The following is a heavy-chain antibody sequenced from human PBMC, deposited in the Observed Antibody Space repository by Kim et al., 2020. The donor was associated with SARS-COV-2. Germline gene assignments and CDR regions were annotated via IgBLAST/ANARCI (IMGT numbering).Heavy chain of an antibody. CDR3: ARVGYGGNFSYFDY. V-gene: IGHV3-30*07. D-gene: IGHD2-21*02. J-gene: IGHJ4*02. Sequence: ADSGKSRFTNSIENSKNTLYLQMKSLRAEDTAVYYCARVGYGGNFSYFDYWGQGTLVTVSS.